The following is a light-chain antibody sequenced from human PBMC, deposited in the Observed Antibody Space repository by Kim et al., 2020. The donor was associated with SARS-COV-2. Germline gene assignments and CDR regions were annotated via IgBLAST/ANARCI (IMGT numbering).Light chain of an antibody. Sequence: PGESATLSCRASQSVSSSYLAWYQQKPGQAPRLLIYGASSGATGIPDRFSGSGSGTDFTLTISRLEPEDFAVYYCQQYGSSLVVTFGQGTRLEIK. CDR1: QSVSSSY. V-gene: IGKV3-20*01. CDR2: GAS. J-gene: IGKJ5*01. CDR3: QQYGSSLVVT.